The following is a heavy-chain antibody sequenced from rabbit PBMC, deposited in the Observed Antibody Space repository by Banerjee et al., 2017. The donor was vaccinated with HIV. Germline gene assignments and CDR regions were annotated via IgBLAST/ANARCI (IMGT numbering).Heavy chain of an antibody. D-gene: IGHD7-1*01. CDR1: GFSFSSSYY. CDR3: ARSPPGYIDF. V-gene: IGHV1S40*01. J-gene: IGHJ4*01. Sequence: QSVEESGGDLVKPDESLTLTCTASGFSFSSSYYMCWVRQAPGKGPEWIACIYAGSGSTYYASWAKGRFTISKTSSTTVTLQMTSLTAADTAIYFCARSPPGYIDFWGPGTLVTVS. CDR2: IYAGSGST.